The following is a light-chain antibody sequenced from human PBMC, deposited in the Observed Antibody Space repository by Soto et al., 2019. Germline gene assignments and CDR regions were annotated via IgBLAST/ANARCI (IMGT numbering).Light chain of an antibody. Sequence: QSVLTQPVSVSGSPGQSITISCTGTSSDIGSYNSVSWYQQHPGKAPKLIIHDVSNRPSGVSYRFSGSKSGNTASLTISGLQTEDEADYYCSSYTGSSTLVVFGGGTKLTVL. CDR3: SSYTGSSTLVV. CDR1: SSDIGSYNS. J-gene: IGLJ2*01. CDR2: DVS. V-gene: IGLV2-14*01.